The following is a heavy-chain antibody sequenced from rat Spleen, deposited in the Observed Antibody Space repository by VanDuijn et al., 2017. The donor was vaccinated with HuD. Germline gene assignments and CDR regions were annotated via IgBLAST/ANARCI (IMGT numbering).Heavy chain of an antibody. V-gene: IGHV5-19*01. J-gene: IGHJ3*01. Sequence: EVQLVETGGGLVQPGKSLKLSCAASGVTFSNYGMHWIRQAPTKGLEWVASISPSGGNTYYRDSVKGRFTISRDNAKSTLYLQIDSLRSEDTATYYCARGRFITTTGFAYWGQGTLVTVSS. CDR3: ARGRFITTTGFAY. CDR1: GVTFSNYG. D-gene: IGHD1-10*01. CDR2: ISPSGGNT.